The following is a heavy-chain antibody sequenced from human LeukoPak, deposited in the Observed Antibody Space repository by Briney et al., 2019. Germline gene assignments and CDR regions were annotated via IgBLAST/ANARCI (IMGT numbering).Heavy chain of an antibody. D-gene: IGHD1-26*01. CDR1: GGSVSSGSYY. CDR3: ARAAYSGSYHSDY. Sequence: SETLSLTCTVSGGSVSSGSYYWSWIRQPPGKGLEWIGYIYYSGSTNYNPSLKSRVTISVDTSKNQFSLKLSSVTAADTAVYYCARAAYSGSYHSDYWGQGTLVTVSS. CDR2: IYYSGST. J-gene: IGHJ4*02. V-gene: IGHV4-61*01.